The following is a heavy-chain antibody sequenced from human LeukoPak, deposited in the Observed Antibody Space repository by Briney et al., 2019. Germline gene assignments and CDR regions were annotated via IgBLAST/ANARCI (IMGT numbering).Heavy chain of an antibody. D-gene: IGHD6-19*01. CDR1: GFTFSSYA. CDR2: ISGSGGST. CDR3: ATTPGYSSGWYESGFGY. J-gene: IGHJ4*02. Sequence: PGGSLRLSCAASGFTFSSYAMSWVRQAPGKGLEWVSAISGSGGSTYYGDSVKGRFTISRDNSKNTLYLQMNSLRAEDTAVYYCATTPGYSSGWYESGFGYWGQGTLVTVSS. V-gene: IGHV3-23*01.